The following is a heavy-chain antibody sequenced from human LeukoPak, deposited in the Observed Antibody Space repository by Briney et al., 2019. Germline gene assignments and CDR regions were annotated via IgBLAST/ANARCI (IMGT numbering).Heavy chain of an antibody. CDR1: GFTFSSYS. Sequence: PGGSLRPSCAASGFTFSSYSMNWVRQAPGKGLEWVSSISSSSSYIYYADSVKGRFTISRDNAKNSLYLQMNSLRAEDTAVYYCARDLVRAGRSYFGYWGQGTLVTVSS. CDR2: ISSSSSYI. CDR3: ARDLVRAGRSYFGY. J-gene: IGHJ4*02. D-gene: IGHD2-15*01. V-gene: IGHV3-21*01.